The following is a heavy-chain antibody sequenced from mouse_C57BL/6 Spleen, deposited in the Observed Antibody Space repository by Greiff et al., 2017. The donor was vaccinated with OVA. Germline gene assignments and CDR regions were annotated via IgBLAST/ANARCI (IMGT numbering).Heavy chain of an antibody. CDR3: AREGGDGYFDY. V-gene: IGHV1-74*01. Sequence: QVQLQQPGAELVKPGASVKVSCKASGYTFTSYWMNWVKQRPGQGLEWIGRIHPSDSDNNYKQKFKGKAILTVDKSYSTAYMQLSSLTSEDSAFDYCAREGGDGYFDYWGQGTTLTVSS. J-gene: IGHJ2*01. CDR1: GYTFTSYW. CDR2: IHPSDSDN. D-gene: IGHD3-3*01.